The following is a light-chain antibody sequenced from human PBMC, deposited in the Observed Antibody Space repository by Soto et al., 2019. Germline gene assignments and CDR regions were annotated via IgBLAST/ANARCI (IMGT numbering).Light chain of an antibody. CDR2: VAA. CDR1: QSVSTN. J-gene: IGKJ1*01. Sequence: ETVFTQSSGPLPLSQGERATLSCRASQSVSTNLAWYQQKPGQAPRLLIYVAASRATGIPYRFSGSGSGTDFTLTISRLEPEDFAVYYCQQYCSSPWTFGQGTNVDIK. V-gene: IGKV3-20*01. CDR3: QQYCSSPWT.